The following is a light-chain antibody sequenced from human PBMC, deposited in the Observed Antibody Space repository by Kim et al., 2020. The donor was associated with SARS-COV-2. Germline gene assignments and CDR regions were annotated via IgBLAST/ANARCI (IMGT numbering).Light chain of an antibody. CDR2: KDK. CDR3: QVWDSRTVV. Sequence: SSELTQPLSVSVALGQTATLPCGGNNIENKNVHWYHQRPGQAPVLVMYKDKKRPSGIPERLSGSNSGDTATLTISRVEAGDEGDYYCQVWDSRTVVFGGGTQLTVL. J-gene: IGLJ2*01. CDR1: NIENKN. V-gene: IGLV3-9*01.